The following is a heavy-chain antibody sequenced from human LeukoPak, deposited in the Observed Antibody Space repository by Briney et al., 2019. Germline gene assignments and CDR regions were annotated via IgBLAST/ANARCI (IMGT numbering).Heavy chain of an antibody. J-gene: IGHJ3*02. CDR3: ARSGYCTSTSCLNGRGAFDI. D-gene: IGHD2-2*01. Sequence: GRSLRLSCAASGFTIDDYAMHWVRQAPGKGLEWVPGISWSSGNIGYADSVKGRFTISRDNAKNALYLQMNSLRAEDTAVYFCARSGYCTSTSCLNGRGAFDIWGQGTMVTVSS. CDR1: GFTIDDYA. V-gene: IGHV3-9*01. CDR2: ISWSSGNI.